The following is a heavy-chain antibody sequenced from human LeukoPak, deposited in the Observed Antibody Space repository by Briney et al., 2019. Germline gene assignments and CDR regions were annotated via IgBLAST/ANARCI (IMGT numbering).Heavy chain of an antibody. Sequence: ASVKVSCKASGGTFSSYAISWVRQAPGQGLEWMGGIIPIFGTANYAQKFQGRVTITMDESTSTAYMELSSLRSEDTAVYYCATEYSYGLPVAFDIWGQGTMVTVSS. CDR2: IIPIFGTA. CDR1: GGTFSSYA. CDR3: ATEYSYGLPVAFDI. J-gene: IGHJ3*02. V-gene: IGHV1-69*05. D-gene: IGHD5-18*01.